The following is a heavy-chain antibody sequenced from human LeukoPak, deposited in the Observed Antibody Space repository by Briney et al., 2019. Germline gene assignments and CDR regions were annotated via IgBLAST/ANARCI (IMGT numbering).Heavy chain of an antibody. D-gene: IGHD6-19*01. CDR1: GFTFSSYG. Sequence: PGGSLRLSCAASGFTFSSYGMHWVRQAPGKGLEWVAFIRYDGSNKYYADSVQGRFTISRDNAKNSLYLQMNSLRAEDTAVYFCARDRLSWGSGWTTTPPHFDYWGQGTLGTVSS. V-gene: IGHV3-30*02. CDR2: IRYDGSNK. CDR3: ARDRLSWGSGWTTTPPHFDY. J-gene: IGHJ4*02.